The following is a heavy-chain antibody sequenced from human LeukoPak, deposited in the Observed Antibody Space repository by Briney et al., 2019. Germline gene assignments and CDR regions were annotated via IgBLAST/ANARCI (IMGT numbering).Heavy chain of an antibody. CDR1: GFPFSNYG. J-gene: IGHJ6*02. CDR3: AKDSLLNTRITIFGVVTPYYYYGMDV. Sequence: PGRSLRLSCAAFGFPFSNYGMHWVRQTPGKGLEWVAVISYDGNNEYYADSVKGRFTISRDNFENTLFLQMNSLRAEDTAVYYCAKDSLLNTRITIFGVVTPYYYYGMDVWGRGTTVTVS. CDR2: ISYDGNNE. D-gene: IGHD3-3*01. V-gene: IGHV3-30*18.